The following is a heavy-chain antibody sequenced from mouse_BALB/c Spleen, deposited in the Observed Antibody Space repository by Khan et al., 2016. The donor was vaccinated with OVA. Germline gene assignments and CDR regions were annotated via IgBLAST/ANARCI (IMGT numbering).Heavy chain of an antibody. CDR1: GFSLTAYG. V-gene: IGHV2-6-7*01. CDR3: ARELRLGGFAY. Sequence: VQLQESGPGLVAPSQNLSITCTVSGFSLTAYGVNWVRQSPRTGLEWLGMIWGDGSTDYNSALKSRLSISKYNSKSQVFLKMNSLQTDDTARYYCARELRLGGFAYWGQGTLVTFSA. CDR2: IWGDGST. D-gene: IGHD1-2*01. J-gene: IGHJ3*01.